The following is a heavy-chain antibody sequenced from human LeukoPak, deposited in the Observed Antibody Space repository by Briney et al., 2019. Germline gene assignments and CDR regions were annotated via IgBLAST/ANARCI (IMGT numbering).Heavy chain of an antibody. V-gene: IGHV3-9*01. Sequence: GRSLRLSCAASGFTFDDYAMHWVRQAPGKGLEWVSGISWNSGSIGYADSVKGRFTISRDNAKNSLYLQMNSLRAEDTALYYCAKATTDCSGGSCYSLYYYYYMDVWGKGTTVTVSS. J-gene: IGHJ6*03. CDR1: GFTFDDYA. D-gene: IGHD2-15*01. CDR2: ISWNSGSI. CDR3: AKATTDCSGGSCYSLYYYYYMDV.